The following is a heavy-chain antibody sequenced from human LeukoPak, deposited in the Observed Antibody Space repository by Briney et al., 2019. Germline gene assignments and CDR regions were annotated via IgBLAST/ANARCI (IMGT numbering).Heavy chain of an antibody. CDR3: ASSRKNVLFDQYWYFDL. Sequence: SPSETLSLTCTVSGGSISSYYWSWIRQPPGKGLEWIGYIYYSGSTNYNPSLKSRVTISVDTSKNQFSLKLSSVTAADTAVYYCASSRKNVLFDQYWYFDLWGRGTLVTVSS. CDR2: IYYSGST. V-gene: IGHV4-59*01. CDR1: GGSISSYY. J-gene: IGHJ2*01. D-gene: IGHD3-9*01.